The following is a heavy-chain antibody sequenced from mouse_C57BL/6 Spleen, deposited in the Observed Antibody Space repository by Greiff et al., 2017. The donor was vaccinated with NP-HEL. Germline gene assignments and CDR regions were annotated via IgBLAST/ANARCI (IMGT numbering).Heavy chain of an antibody. Sequence: QVQLQQSGAELVKPGASVKLSCKASGYTFTSYWMQWVKQRPGQGLEWIGEIDPSDSYTNYNQKFKGKATLTVDTSSSTAYMQLSSLTSEDSAVYYCARSLFYYGSSQGYFDVWGTGTTVTVSS. CDR3: ARSLFYYGSSQGYFDV. CDR1: GYTFTSYW. D-gene: IGHD1-1*01. V-gene: IGHV1-50*01. J-gene: IGHJ1*03. CDR2: IDPSDSYT.